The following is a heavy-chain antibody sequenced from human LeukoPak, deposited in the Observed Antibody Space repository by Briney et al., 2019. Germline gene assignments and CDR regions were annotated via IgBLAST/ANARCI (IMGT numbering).Heavy chain of an antibody. V-gene: IGHV1-46*01. D-gene: IGHD3-3*01. CDR2: INPSGGST. J-gene: IGHJ3*02. CDR3: ARGRTDDFWSGSSPASPSPESDAFDI. Sequence: ASVKVSCKASGYTFTSYYMHWVRQAPGQGLEWMGIINPSGGSTSYAQKFQGRVTMTRDTSTSTVYMELSSLRSEGTAVYYCARGRTDDFWSGSSPASPSPESDAFDIWGQGTMVTVSS. CDR1: GYTFTSYY.